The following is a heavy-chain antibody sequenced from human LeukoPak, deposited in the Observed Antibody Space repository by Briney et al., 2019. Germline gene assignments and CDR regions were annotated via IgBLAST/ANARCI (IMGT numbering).Heavy chain of an antibody. CDR2: IRSGGGGT. Sequence: HPGGSLRLSCAASGFTFSNYATIWVRQAPGRGLGWVSSIRSGGGGTLYADSVKGRFTISRDNSKNTLFLQMNNMRAEDTAVYYCARDPNGDYVGAFEMWGPGTKVTVS. J-gene: IGHJ3*02. D-gene: IGHD4-17*01. CDR1: GFTFSNYA. CDR3: ARDPNGDYVGAFEM. V-gene: IGHV3-23*01.